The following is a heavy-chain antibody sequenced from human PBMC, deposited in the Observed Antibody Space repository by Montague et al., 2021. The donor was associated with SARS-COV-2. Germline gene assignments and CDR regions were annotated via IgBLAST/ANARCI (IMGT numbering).Heavy chain of an antibody. V-gene: IGHV4-34*01. CDR1: GGSFSGYY. CDR3: ARGHDDVWGSYRYVHWFDP. CDR2: INHSGST. J-gene: IGHJ5*02. D-gene: IGHD3-16*02. Sequence: SETRSLTCAVYGGSFSGYYWSWIRQPPGKGLEWNGEINHSGSTNYNPSLKSRVTISVDTPKNQFSLKLSSVTAADTAVYYCARGHDDVWGSYRYVHWFDPWGQGTLVTVSS.